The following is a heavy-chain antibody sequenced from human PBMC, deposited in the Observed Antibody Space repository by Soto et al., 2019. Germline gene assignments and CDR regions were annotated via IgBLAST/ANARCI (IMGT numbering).Heavy chain of an antibody. CDR1: GFNFNFYW. J-gene: IGHJ5*02. CDR3: VRDSPTNLEDADTVASWFDP. CDR2: INGDGSTA. D-gene: IGHD5-12*01. Sequence: EVLLVESGGGLVQPGWSLRLSCAASGFNFNFYWMHWVRQAPGKGLVWVSRINGDGSTADYADSVKGRFTISRDNAKNTLFLQMDSLRVEDTAVYYCVRDSPTNLEDADTVASWFDPWGQGTLVTVSS. V-gene: IGHV3-74*01.